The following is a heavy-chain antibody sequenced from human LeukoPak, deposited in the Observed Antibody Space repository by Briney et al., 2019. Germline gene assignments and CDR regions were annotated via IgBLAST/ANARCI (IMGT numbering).Heavy chain of an antibody. J-gene: IGHJ4*02. CDR2: IKSKTDGGTT. Sequence: GGSLRLSCAASGFIFSHAWMSWVRQAPGKGLEWVGRIKSKTDGGTTDYAAPVKGRFTISRDDSKNTLYLQMNSLKTEDTAVYFCTTQGWYYDSSAVREYYFDYWGQGTLVTVSS. D-gene: IGHD3-22*01. V-gene: IGHV3-15*01. CDR3: TTQGWYYDSSAVREYYFDY. CDR1: GFIFSHAW.